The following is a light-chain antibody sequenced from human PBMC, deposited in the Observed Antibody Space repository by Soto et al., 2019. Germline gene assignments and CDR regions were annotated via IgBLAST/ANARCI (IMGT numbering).Light chain of an antibody. CDR2: GNR. J-gene: IGLJ3*02. Sequence: QSVLSQPPSVSGAPGQRVTLSCTGNTSNLGAGYDVHWYQQLPGAAPKLVIFGNRNRPSGVPERFSGSKSGTSASLAITGLQAEDEADYYCQAYDYSLTASVFGGGTKLTVL. CDR3: QAYDYSLTASV. V-gene: IGLV1-40*01. CDR1: TSNLGAGYD.